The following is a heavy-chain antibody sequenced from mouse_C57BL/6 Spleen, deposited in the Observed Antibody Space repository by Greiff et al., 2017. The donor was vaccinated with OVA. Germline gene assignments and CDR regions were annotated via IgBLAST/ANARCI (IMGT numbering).Heavy chain of an antibody. CDR2: INPNYGTT. J-gene: IGHJ3*01. CDR1: GYSFTDYN. Sequence: LVESGPELVKPGASVKISCKASGYSFTDYNMNWVKQSNGKSLEWIGVINPNYGTTSYNQKFKGKATLTVDQSSSTAYMQLNSLTSEDSAVYYCAREEDYGSSQFAYWGQGTLVTVSA. D-gene: IGHD1-1*01. V-gene: IGHV1-39*01. CDR3: AREEDYGSSQFAY.